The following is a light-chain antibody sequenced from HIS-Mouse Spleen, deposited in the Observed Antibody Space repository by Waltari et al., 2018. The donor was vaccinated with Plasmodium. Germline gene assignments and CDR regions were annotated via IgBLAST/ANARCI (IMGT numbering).Light chain of an antibody. CDR2: EDS. CDR3: YSTDSSGNHRV. V-gene: IGLV3-10*01. CDR1: ALPKKY. Sequence: SYELTQPPSVSVSPGQTARITCSGDALPKKYAYWYQQKSGQAPVLVIYEDSKRHAGIPGGFAGSSSGTMAALTIRGAQVEDEADYYCYSTDSSGNHRVFGGGTKLTVL. J-gene: IGLJ3*02.